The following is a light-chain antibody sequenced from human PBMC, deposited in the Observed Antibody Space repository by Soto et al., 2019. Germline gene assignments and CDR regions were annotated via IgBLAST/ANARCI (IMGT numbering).Light chain of an antibody. V-gene: IGLV2-14*01. Sequence: QSALTQPACVSGSPGQSITISFTGTSSDVGGYNYVSWYQQHPGKAPKLMIYEVSNRPSGVSNRFSGSKSGNTASLTISGLQAEDEADYYCSSYTSSSTQVFGTGTKLTVL. CDR2: EVS. CDR3: SSYTSSSTQV. CDR1: SSDVGGYNY. J-gene: IGLJ1*01.